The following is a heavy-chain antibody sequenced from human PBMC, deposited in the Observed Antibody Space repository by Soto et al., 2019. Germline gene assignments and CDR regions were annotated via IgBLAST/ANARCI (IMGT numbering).Heavy chain of an antibody. J-gene: IGHJ4*02. V-gene: IGHV3-48*02. CDR2: ITSSSTI. D-gene: IGHD3-22*01. Sequence: EVRVVESGGGVVQPGGSLTLSCAASGFTFRSYSMSWVRQAPGKGLEWISYITSSSTISYADSVKGRFTISRDNAKNSLYLQMSSLRDEDTAVYYCARVTAYYDSSGYSLDNWGQGTLVTVSS. CDR1: GFTFRSYS. CDR3: ARVTAYYDSSGYSLDN.